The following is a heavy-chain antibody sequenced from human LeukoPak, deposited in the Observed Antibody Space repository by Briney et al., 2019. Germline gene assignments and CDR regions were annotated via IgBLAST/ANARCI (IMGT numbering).Heavy chain of an antibody. J-gene: IGHJ4*02. CDR1: GGSFSGYY. V-gene: IGHV4-59*01. CDR2: VYYSGNT. CDR3: ARGEYEDLVDN. Sequence: SETLSLTCTVYGGSFSGYYWSWIRQPPGRGLEWIGYVYYSGNTNYNPSLKSRLTISLDTAKNQFSLKLSSVTSADTAVYYCARGEYEDLVDNWGQGTLVTVSS. D-gene: IGHD1-26*01.